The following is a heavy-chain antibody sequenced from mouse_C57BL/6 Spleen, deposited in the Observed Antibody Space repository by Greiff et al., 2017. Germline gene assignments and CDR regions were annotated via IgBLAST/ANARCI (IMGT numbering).Heavy chain of an antibody. CDR3: TRLTGTYFDY. J-gene: IGHJ2*01. CDR1: GFTFSSYA. Sequence: EVHLVESGEGLVKPGGSLKLSCAASGFTFSSYAMSWVRQTPEKRLEWVAYISSGGDYIYYADTVKGRFTISRYNARNTLYLQMSSLKSEDTAMYYCTRLTGTYFDYWGQGTTLTVSS. CDR2: ISSGGDYI. V-gene: IGHV5-9-1*02. D-gene: IGHD4-1*01.